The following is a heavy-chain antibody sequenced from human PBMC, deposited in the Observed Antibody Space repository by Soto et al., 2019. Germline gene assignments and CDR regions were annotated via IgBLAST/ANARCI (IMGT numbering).Heavy chain of an antibody. J-gene: IGHJ4*02. CDR2: IYHSGRT. D-gene: IGHD5-12*01. CDR1: GGSISSGGYS. V-gene: IGHV4-30-2*01. Sequence: PSETLSLTYAVSGGSISSGGYSWSWIRQPPGKGLEWIGYIYHSGRTYYNPSLKSRVTMSVDTSKNQFSLKLISVTAADTAKYFCAREGNLGRWLQPLDFWGQGTLVTVSS. CDR3: AREGNLGRWLQPLDF.